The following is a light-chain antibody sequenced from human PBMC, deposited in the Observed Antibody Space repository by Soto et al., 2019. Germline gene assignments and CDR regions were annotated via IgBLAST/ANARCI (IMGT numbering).Light chain of an antibody. CDR2: VAF. CDR1: QDITIS. CDR3: QQYDNLPLT. J-gene: IGKJ5*01. V-gene: IGKV1-33*01. Sequence: DIQMTPSPSSVTAPVVDRVTITCQASQDITISLNWYQQRPGKAPKLLIDVAFNLQTGVPSRFSGSGSGTDFTFTISSLQPEDIGTYYCQQYDNLPLTFGQGTRLEI.